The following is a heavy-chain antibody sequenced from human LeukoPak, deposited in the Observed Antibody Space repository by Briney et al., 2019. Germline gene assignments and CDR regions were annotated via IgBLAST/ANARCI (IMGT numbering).Heavy chain of an antibody. Sequence: PGGSLRLSCAASAFTFSSYGRHWVRQAPGKGREWEAVISYDGSNKYYADPVKGRFTIARDNSKNTLYLQMNSLRAEDTAVYYCAKDPEWFGELSVSFDYWGQGTLVTVSS. D-gene: IGHD3-10*01. J-gene: IGHJ4*02. V-gene: IGHV3-30*18. CDR1: AFTFSSYG. CDR3: AKDPEWFGELSVSFDY. CDR2: ISYDGSNK.